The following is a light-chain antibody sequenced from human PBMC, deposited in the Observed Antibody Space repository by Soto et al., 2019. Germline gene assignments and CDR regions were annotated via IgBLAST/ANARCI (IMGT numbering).Light chain of an antibody. V-gene: IGLV2-14*01. Sequence: LAQPASVSGSPGQSITISCAGTRDDIGAYDYVSWYQQHPGNAPKLLVYEVTNRPSGVSDRFSGSKSGNTASLTISGLQAEDEADYYCNSYTNSSAVVFGGGTKVTVL. CDR1: RDDIGAYDY. CDR2: EVT. CDR3: NSYTNSSAVV. J-gene: IGLJ2*01.